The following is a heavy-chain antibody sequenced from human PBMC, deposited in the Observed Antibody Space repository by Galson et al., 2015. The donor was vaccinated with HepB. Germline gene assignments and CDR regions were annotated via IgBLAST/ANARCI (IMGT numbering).Heavy chain of an antibody. CDR1: GFTFSDYY. J-gene: IGHJ4*02. Sequence: SLRLSCAASGFTFSDYYMSWIRQAPGKGLEWVSYISSTSSYTNYADSVKGRFTISRDNAKNSLYPQMNSLKASDTAIYYCAASYDILVTYRPTGFDYWGPGTLVTVSS. CDR2: ISSTSSYT. CDR3: AASYDILVTYRPTGFDY. D-gene: IGHD3-9*01. V-gene: IGHV3-11*03.